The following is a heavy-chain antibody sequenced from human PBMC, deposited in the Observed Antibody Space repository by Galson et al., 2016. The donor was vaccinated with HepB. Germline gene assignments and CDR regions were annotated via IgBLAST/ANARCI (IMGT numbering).Heavy chain of an antibody. Sequence: SGGTFSSYPISWVRQAPGQGLEWMGGIIPMFGAANYAQKFQGRVTITADEYTSTAYMDLSSLRSEDTAVYYCARVIPGYSGYDLGYFDYWGQGTLVTVSS. CDR2: IIPMFGAA. CDR1: GGTFSSYP. J-gene: IGHJ4*02. CDR3: ARVIPGYSGYDLGYFDY. D-gene: IGHD5-12*01. V-gene: IGHV1-69*01.